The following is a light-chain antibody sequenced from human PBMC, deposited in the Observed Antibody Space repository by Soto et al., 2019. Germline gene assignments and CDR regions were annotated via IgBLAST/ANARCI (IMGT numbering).Light chain of an antibody. V-gene: IGLV2-23*02. CDR3: YSYAGSSTSPDV. CDR1: SSDVGSYNL. J-gene: IGLJ1*01. Sequence: QSVLTQPASVSGSPGQSITISCTGTSSDVGSYNLVSWYQQHPGKAPKLMIYEVSKRPSGVSNRFSGSKSGNTASLTISGLQAKDVDDYDSYSYAGSSTSPDVGGTGTKATVL. CDR2: EVS.